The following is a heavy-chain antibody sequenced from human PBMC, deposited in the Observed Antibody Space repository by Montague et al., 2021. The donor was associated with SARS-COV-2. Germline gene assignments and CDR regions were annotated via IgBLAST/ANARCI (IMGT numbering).Heavy chain of an antibody. J-gene: IGHJ4*02. CDR2: IYYSGSS. D-gene: IGHD3-16*01. Sequence: SETLSLTCTVSGGSISSYYWSWIRQPPGKGLEWIGYIYYSGSSNYNPSLKSRVTISVDTSKNQFSLKLSSAIAADTAVYYCARVKPGSYWDLGVYAHFDDWGQGTPVTVSS. CDR3: ARVKPGSYWDLGVYAHFDD. V-gene: IGHV4-59*01. CDR1: GGSISSYY.